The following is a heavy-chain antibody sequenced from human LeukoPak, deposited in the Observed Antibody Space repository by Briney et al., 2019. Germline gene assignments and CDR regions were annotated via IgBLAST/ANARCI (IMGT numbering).Heavy chain of an antibody. CDR3: ARGAGGGIAVAGFDY. J-gene: IGHJ4*02. Sequence: ASVKVSCKASGYTFTSYAMNWVRQAPGQGLERMGWINTNTGNPTYAQGFTGRFVFSLDTSVSTAYLQISSLKAEDTAVYYCARGAGGGIAVAGFDYWGQGTLVTVSS. V-gene: IGHV7-4-1*02. CDR2: INTNTGNP. CDR1: GYTFTSYA. D-gene: IGHD6-19*01.